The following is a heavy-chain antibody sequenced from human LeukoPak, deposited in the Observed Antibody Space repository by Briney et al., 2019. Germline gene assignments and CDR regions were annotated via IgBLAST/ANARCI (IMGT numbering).Heavy chain of an antibody. Sequence: SQTLSLTCDVSGGSIDSTNWWNWVRQPPGKGLEWIGEIHHDGRINYNPSLKSRVTLSVDKSKNQFSLRLNSVTAADTAMYYCARSHDHLWGNYPDYWGQGTLVTVSS. J-gene: IGHJ4*02. CDR1: GGSIDSTNW. D-gene: IGHD3-16*02. V-gene: IGHV4/OR15-8*01. CDR2: IHHDGRI. CDR3: ARSHDHLWGNYPDY.